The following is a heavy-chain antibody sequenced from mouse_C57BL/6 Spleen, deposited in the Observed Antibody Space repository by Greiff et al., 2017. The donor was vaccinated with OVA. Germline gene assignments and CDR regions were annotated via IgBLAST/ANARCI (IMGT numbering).Heavy chain of an antibody. V-gene: IGHV6-6*01. CDR2: IRNKANNHAT. J-gene: IGHJ4*01. Sequence: EVQLQESGGGLVQPGGSMKLSCAASGFTFSDAWMDWVRQSPGQGLEWVAEIRNKANNHATYYAVSVKGRFTISRDDSKSSVYLQMNSLRAEDTGIYNCTGYIPYALDYWGKGTSVTVSS. D-gene: IGHD3-1*01. CDR3: TGYIPYALDY. CDR1: GFTFSDAW.